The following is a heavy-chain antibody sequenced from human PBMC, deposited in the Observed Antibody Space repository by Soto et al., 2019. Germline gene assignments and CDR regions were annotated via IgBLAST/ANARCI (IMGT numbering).Heavy chain of an antibody. J-gene: IGHJ4*02. V-gene: IGHV4-34*01. CDR2: INHSGST. D-gene: IGHD2-15*01. CDR1: GGSFSGYY. CDR3: AQRWSNRAVEY. Sequence: QVQLQQWGAGLLKPSETLSLTCAVYGGSFSGYYWSWIRQPPGKGLEWIGEINHSGSTNYNPSLNSRVTISVDTSKNQFALKLSSVTAADTAVYYCAQRWSNRAVEYWGQGTLVTVSS.